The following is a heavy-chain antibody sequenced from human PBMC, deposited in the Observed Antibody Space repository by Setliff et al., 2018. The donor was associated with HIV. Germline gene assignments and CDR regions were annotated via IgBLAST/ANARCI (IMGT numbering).Heavy chain of an antibody. CDR2: IVPLLGTP. Sequence: ASVKVSCKASGGSFRNYAINWVRQASGQGLGWMGGIVPLLGTPNYAHKFQGRVTITADKYSSTVYMELSSLRSEDSAVFYCARDRSGIAVAAPDAFDVWGQGTMVTVSS. V-gene: IGHV1-69*06. CDR1: GGSFRNYA. CDR3: ARDRSGIAVAAPDAFDV. D-gene: IGHD6-19*01. J-gene: IGHJ3*01.